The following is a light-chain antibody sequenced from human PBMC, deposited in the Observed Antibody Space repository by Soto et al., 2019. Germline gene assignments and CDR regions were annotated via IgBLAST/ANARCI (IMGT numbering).Light chain of an antibody. Sequence: EIVLTQSPGTLSLSPGGRATLSCTASQSVGSNLAWYQQIPGQAPRLLIYGAFIRATGIPARFSGSGSGTDFTLTISRLEPEDFAVYYCQQYGSSPVTFGGGTKVYIK. CDR2: GAF. V-gene: IGKV3-20*01. CDR3: QQYGSSPVT. CDR1: QSVGSN. J-gene: IGKJ4*01.